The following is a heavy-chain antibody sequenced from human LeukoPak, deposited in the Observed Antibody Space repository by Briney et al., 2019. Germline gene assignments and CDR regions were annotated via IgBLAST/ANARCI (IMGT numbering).Heavy chain of an antibody. CDR1: GFTVSSNY. J-gene: IGHJ4*02. Sequence: GGSLRLSCAASGFTVSSNYMSWVRQAPGKGLEWVSVIYSGGSTYYADSVKGRFTISRDNSKNTLYLQMNSLRAEDTAVYYCAKDSTRVTPYYFDYWGQGTLVTVSS. CDR3: AKDSTRVTPYYFDY. V-gene: IGHV3-66*02. D-gene: IGHD2-15*01. CDR2: IYSGGST.